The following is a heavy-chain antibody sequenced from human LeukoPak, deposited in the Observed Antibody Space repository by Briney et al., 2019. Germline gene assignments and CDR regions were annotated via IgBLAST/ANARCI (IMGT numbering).Heavy chain of an antibody. CDR1: GGTFSSYA. Sequence: ASVKVSCKASGGTFSSYAISWVRQAPGQGLEWMGIINPSGGSTSYAQKFQGRVTMTRDTSTSTVYMELSSLRSEDTAVYYCARDIQLSEEPSIDYWGQGTLVTVSS. V-gene: IGHV1-46*01. J-gene: IGHJ4*02. CDR3: ARDIQLSEEPSIDY. CDR2: INPSGGST. D-gene: IGHD5-18*01.